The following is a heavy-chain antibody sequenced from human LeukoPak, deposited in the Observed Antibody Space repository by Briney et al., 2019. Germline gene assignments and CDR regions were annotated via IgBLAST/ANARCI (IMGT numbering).Heavy chain of an antibody. V-gene: IGHV4-59*08. J-gene: IGHJ3*02. CDR1: GGSISSYY. Sequence: KPSETLSLTCTVSGGSISSYYWSWIRQPPGKGLEWIGHVYYSGSTNYSPSLKSRVTISVDTSKNQFSLKLSSVTAADTAVYYCARRGSSGWYIGAFDIWGQGTMVTVSS. CDR3: ARRGSSGWYIGAFDI. CDR2: VYYSGST. D-gene: IGHD6-19*01.